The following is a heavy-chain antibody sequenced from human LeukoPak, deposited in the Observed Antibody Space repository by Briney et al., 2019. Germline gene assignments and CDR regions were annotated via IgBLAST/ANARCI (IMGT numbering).Heavy chain of an antibody. J-gene: IGHJ5*02. Sequence: SETLSLTCTVSGGSISSSSYYWGWIRQPPGKGLEWIGSIYYSGSTYYNPSLKSRVTISVDTSKNQFSLKLSSVTAADTAVYYCARRVLYGKASWFDPWGQGTLVTVSS. CDR3: ARRVLYGKASWFDP. V-gene: IGHV4-39*01. CDR2: IYYSGST. CDR1: GGSISSSSYY. D-gene: IGHD4/OR15-4a*01.